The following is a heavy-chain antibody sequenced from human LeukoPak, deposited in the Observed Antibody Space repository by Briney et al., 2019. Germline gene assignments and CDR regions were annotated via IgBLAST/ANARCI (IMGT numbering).Heavy chain of an antibody. CDR2: ISGSGCTI. Sequence: GGSLRLSCAASGFTFSDYYMSWIRQAPGKGLEWVSYISGSGCTIYYADSVKGRFTISRDNAKNSLYLQMNSLRAEDTAVYYCARYLFGELSSPFDYWGQGTLVTVSS. V-gene: IGHV3-11*01. CDR1: GFTFSDYY. D-gene: IGHD3-10*02. J-gene: IGHJ4*02. CDR3: ARYLFGELSSPFDY.